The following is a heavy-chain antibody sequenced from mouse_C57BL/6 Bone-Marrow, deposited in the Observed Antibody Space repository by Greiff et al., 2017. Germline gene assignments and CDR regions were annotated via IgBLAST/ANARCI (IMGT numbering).Heavy chain of an antibody. CDR2: IDPSDSYT. V-gene: IGHV1-69*01. CDR3: SREDYAMDY. Sequence: QVQLQQPGAELVMPGASVKLSCKASGYTFTSYWMHWVKQRPGQGLEWIGEIDPSDSYTNYNQKFKGKSTLTVDKSSSTAYRQLSSLTSEDSAVYYCSREDYAMDYWGQGTSVTVSS. J-gene: IGHJ4*01. CDR1: GYTFTSYW.